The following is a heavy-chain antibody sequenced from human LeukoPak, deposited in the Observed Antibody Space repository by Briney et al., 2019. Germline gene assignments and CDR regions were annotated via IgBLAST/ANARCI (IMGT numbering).Heavy chain of an antibody. J-gene: IGHJ4*02. V-gene: IGHV4-59*12. D-gene: IGHD6-13*01. CDR3: ARVSFRSSWYRGQIDY. CDR2: IHNSGST. CDR1: GDPISNYY. Sequence: SETLSLTCTVSGDPISNYYCSWIRQPPGKGLEWIGYIHNSGSTSYNPSLKSRVTMSLDTSKNQFSLKLSSVTAADTAVYYCARVSFRSSWYRGQIDYWGQGTLVTVSS.